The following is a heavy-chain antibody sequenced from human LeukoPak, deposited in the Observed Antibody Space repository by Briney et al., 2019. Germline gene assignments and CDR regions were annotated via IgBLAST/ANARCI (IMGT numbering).Heavy chain of an antibody. D-gene: IGHD4-17*01. CDR1: GFTFSSYA. CDR2: ISSSSSTI. Sequence: GGSLRLSCAASGFTFSSYAMHWVRQAPGKGLEWVSYISSSSSTIYYADSVKGRFTISRDNAKNSLYLQMNSLRAEDTAVYYCARVPNGDYVIWFDPWGQGTLVTVSS. V-gene: IGHV3-48*01. CDR3: ARVPNGDYVIWFDP. J-gene: IGHJ5*02.